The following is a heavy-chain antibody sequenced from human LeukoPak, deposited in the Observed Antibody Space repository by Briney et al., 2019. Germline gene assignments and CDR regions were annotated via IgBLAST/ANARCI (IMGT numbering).Heavy chain of an antibody. CDR2: TYYRSKWYN. CDR3: ARGAVGQHRSKGDAFDI. D-gene: IGHD5-18*01. J-gene: IGHJ3*02. Sequence: SQTFSLTCAISGDSVSSNSAAWNWIRQSPSRGLEWLGRTYYRSKWYNDYALSVKSRITINPDTSKNQFSLQLKSVTPVDTAVYYCARGAVGQHRSKGDAFDIWGQGTMVTVSS. CDR1: GDSVSSNSAA. V-gene: IGHV6-1*01.